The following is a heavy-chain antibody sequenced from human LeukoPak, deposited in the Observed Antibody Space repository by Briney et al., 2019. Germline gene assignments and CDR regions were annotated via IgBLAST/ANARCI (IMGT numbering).Heavy chain of an antibody. CDR3: ARQVCSGCPLDY. CDR1: GYSFSSYW. V-gene: IGHV5-51*01. D-gene: IGHD6-19*01. CDR2: VNPGDSYT. Sequence: GESLKISCTGSGYSFSSYWIGWVRQMPGKGLGWMGIVNPGDSYTRYSPSFQGEVTISADESITTAYLQWSSPKASDTAMYYCARQVCSGCPLDYWGQGTLVTVSS. J-gene: IGHJ4*02.